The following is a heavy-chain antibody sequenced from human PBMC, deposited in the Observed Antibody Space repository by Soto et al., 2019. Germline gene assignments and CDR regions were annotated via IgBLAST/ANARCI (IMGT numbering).Heavy chain of an antibody. Sequence: ASVKVSCKASGGTFSSYAISWVRQAPGQGLEWMGGIIPIFGTANYAQKFQGRVTITADESTSTAYMELSSLRSEDTAVYYCARWLRGYSGYDYDYWGQGTLVTLSS. CDR1: GGTFSSYA. CDR2: IIPIFGTA. CDR3: ARWLRGYSGYDYDY. D-gene: IGHD5-12*01. V-gene: IGHV1-69*13. J-gene: IGHJ4*01.